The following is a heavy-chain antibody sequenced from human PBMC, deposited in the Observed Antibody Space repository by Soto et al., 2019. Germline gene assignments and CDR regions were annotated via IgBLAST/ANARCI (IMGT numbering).Heavy chain of an antibody. D-gene: IGHD6-13*01. CDR3: TXHFLRGIAEN. CDR1: GFSFREST. CDR2: IRPTPSVP. Sequence: DVLLVESGGDVVQPGGSLKLSCAASGFSFRESTIHWVRQASGKGLEWLGRIRPTPSVPDYAASLKGRFTLSRDDSANTAYLQMSSLETADTAVYYCTXHFLRGIAENWGQGTLVTVSS. J-gene: IGHJ1*01. V-gene: IGHV3-73*02.